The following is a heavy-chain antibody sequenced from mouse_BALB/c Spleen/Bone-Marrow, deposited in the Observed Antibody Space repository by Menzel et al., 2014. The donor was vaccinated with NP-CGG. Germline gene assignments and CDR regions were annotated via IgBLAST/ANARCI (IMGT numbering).Heavy chain of an antibody. CDR1: GISITTGNYR. J-gene: IGHJ2*01. CDR2: IYYSGTI. CDR3: ARGAMITTGYFDY. Sequence: EVHLVESGPGLVKPSQTVSLTCTVTGISITTGNYRWGWIRQFPGNKLEWIGYIYYSGTITYNPSLTSRTTITRDTSKNQFFLEMNSLTAEDTATYYCARGAMITTGYFDYWGQGTTLTVSS. V-gene: IGHV3-5*02. D-gene: IGHD2-4*01.